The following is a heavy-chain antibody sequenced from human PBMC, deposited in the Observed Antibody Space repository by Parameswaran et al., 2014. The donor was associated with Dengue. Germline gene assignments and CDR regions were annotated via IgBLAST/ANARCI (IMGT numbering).Heavy chain of an antibody. V-gene: IGHV1-46*03. D-gene: IGHD2-21*02. Sequence: VRQAPGQGLEWMGIINPSTGSTSYAQKFQGRVTMARDTSTSTVYMELSRLRSEDTVVYYCTRGPCGGDCLYGNYFYPMDVWGQGTTVTVSS. CDR2: INPSTGST. CDR3: TRGPCGGDCLYGNYFYPMDV. J-gene: IGHJ6*02.